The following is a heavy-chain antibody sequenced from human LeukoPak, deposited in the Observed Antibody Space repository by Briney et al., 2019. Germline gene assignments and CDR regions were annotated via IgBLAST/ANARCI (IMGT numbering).Heavy chain of an antibody. D-gene: IGHD5-18*01. CDR1: GFTFSSYG. J-gene: IGHJ4*02. CDR3: AREVSGYSYGYFDY. Sequence: PGGSLRLSCAASGFTFSSYGMHWVRQAPGKGLEWVAVIWYDGSNKYSADSVKGRFTISRDNSKNTLYLQMNSLRDEDTAVYYCAREVSGYSYGYFDYWGQGTLVTVSS. V-gene: IGHV3-33*01. CDR2: IWYDGSNK.